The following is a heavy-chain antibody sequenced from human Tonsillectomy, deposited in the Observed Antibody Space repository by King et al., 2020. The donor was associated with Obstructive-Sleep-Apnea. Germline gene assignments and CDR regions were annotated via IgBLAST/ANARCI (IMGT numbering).Heavy chain of an antibody. CDR1: GGSFSGYY. D-gene: IGHD6-19*01. Sequence: VQLQQWGAGLLKPSETLSLPCAVSGGSFSGYYWGWIRQPPGKGLEWIGQANQGGGTDYNPSLKSRVTISVQTSKNQFSLQLNSVTAADTAVYFCARGPFFEGTGWDVFDYWGQGTLVTVSS. J-gene: IGHJ4*02. CDR3: ARGPFFEGTGWDVFDY. V-gene: IGHV4-34*01. CDR2: ANQGGGT.